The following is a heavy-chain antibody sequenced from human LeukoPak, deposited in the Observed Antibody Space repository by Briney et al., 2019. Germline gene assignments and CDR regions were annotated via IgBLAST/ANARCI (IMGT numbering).Heavy chain of an antibody. Sequence: PSETLSLTCGVSGGSITNTNYWTWVRQPPGKGLEWIGEVNLQGSTNYNPSLMGRVAISVDTSKNQFSLKLSSVTAADTAVYYCARHRGVATITGSYFDYWGQGTLVTVSS. J-gene: IGHJ4*02. D-gene: IGHD5-12*01. V-gene: IGHV4-4*02. CDR1: GGSITNTNY. CDR2: VNLQGST. CDR3: ARHRGVATITGSYFDY.